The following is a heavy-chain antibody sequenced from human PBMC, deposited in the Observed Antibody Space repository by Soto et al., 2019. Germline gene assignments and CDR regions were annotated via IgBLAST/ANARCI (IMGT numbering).Heavy chain of an antibody. J-gene: IGHJ4*02. V-gene: IGHV3-30-3*01. D-gene: IGHD5-18*01. CDR1: GFTFSSYA. CDR2: ISSDGSNK. CDR3: ARDFYDTAMVFVY. Sequence: VQLVESGGGVVQPGRSLRLSCAASGFTFSSYAMHWVRQAPGKGLEWVAVISSDGSNKYYADSVKGRFTIPRDNSKNTLYLQMNSLRAEDTAVYYCARDFYDTAMVFVYWGQGTLVTVSS.